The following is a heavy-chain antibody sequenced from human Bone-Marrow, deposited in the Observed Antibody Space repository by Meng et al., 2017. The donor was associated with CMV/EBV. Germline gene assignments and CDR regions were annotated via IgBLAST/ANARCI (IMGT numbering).Heavy chain of an antibody. CDR2: ISSSSSYI. J-gene: IGHJ3*02. CDR1: GFTFSSYS. CDR3: ARGKNGVGYCSSTSCYADAFDI. V-gene: IGHV3-21*01. D-gene: IGHD2-2*01. Sequence: GESLKISCAASGFTFSSYSMNWVRQAPGKGLEWVSSISSSSSYIYYADSVKGRFTVSRDNAKNTLFLQMNSLRAEDTAVYYCARGKNGVGYCSSTSCYADAFDIWGQGTMVTFSS.